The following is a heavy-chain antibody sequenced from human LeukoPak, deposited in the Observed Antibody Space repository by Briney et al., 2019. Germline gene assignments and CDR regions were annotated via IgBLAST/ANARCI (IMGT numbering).Heavy chain of an antibody. J-gene: IGHJ6*02. CDR3: AKDLRQLDGMDV. D-gene: IGHD6-13*01. CDR1: GFTFSSYG. V-gene: IGHV3-30*18. CDR2: ISYDGSNK. Sequence: GGSLRLSCAASGFTFSSYGMHWVRQAPGKGLEWVAVISYDGSNKYYADSVKGRFTISRDNSKSTLYLQMNSLRAEDTAVYYCAKDLRQLDGMDVWGQGTTVTVSS.